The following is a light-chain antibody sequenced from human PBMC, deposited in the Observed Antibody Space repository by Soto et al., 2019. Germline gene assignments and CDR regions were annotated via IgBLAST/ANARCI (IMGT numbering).Light chain of an antibody. CDR3: SSHTSSSTLLYV. CDR1: SSDVGGYNY. Sequence: QSALTQPASVSGSPGQSITISCTGTSSDVGGYNYVSWYQQHPGKAPKLMIYDVSNRPSGVSNRFSGSKSGNTASLTISGLQAETAADYYCSSHTSSSTLLYVFGTGTKLTVL. CDR2: DVS. V-gene: IGLV2-14*01. J-gene: IGLJ1*01.